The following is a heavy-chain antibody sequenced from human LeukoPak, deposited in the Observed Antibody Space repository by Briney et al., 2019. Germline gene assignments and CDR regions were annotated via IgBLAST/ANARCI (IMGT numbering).Heavy chain of an antibody. J-gene: IGHJ3*02. CDR1: GYSFTSYW. Sequence: GESLKISCKGSGYSFTSYWIGWVRQMPGKGLEWMGIIYPGDSDARYSPSFQGQVTISADKSISTAYLQWSSLKASDTAVYYCARLSPLKAVTRPRGAFDIWGQGTMVTVSS. D-gene: IGHD4-17*01. CDR2: IYPGDSDA. V-gene: IGHV5-51*01. CDR3: ARLSPLKAVTRPRGAFDI.